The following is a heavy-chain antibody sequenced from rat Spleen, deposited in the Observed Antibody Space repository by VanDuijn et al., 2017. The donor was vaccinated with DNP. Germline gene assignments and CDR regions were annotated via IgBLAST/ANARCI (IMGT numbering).Heavy chain of an antibody. CDR3: ATQVGTPLDA. CDR2: IXYDGSRT. D-gene: IGHD1-7*01. CDR1: XFTXXXYX. V-gene: IGHV5S10*01. J-gene: IGHJ4*01. Sequence: EVQLVESGGGLVQPGRXXKLSCAXXXFTXXXYXXXWVXXXPKXGXEWXXTIXYDGSRTYNGDSVRGRFTISRDNAKNNLYLQMDSLSSEDTATYYCATQVGTPLDAWGQGTSVTVSS.